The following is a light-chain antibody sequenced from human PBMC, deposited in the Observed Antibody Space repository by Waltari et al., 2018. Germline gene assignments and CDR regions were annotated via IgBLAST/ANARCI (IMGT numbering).Light chain of an antibody. CDR2: YST. CDR1: HIGRYS. Sequence: SYALIQPPSVSVAPGETARITCGGNHIGRYSVHWYQQKPGQAPVLVIYYSTDRPSGIPERFSGSNSGNTATLTINRVEAGDEADYYCQVWDSSSDHPFGGGTKLTVL. V-gene: IGLV3-21*04. J-gene: IGLJ2*01. CDR3: QVWDSSSDHP.